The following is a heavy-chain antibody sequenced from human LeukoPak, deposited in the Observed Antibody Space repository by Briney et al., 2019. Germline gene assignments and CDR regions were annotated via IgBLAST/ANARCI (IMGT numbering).Heavy chain of an antibody. CDR1: GFTVSSNY. CDR3: ARTYYYYYYMDV. V-gene: IGHV3-53*01. CDR2: LYSSATT. Sequence: GGSLRLSCAASGFTVSSNYMTWVRQAPGEGLEWVSILYSSATTYYADSVTGRFTISRDNSKNTLYLQMNSLRAEDTAVYYCARTYYYYYYMDVWGKGTTVTLSS. J-gene: IGHJ6*03.